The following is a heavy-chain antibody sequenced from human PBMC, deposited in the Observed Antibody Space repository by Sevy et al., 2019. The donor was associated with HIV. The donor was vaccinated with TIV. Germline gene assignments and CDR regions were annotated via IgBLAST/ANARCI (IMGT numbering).Heavy chain of an antibody. CDR3: ARADYGDYSGKFDY. J-gene: IGHJ4*02. Sequence: GGSLRLSCAASGITFSSHAMHWVRQAPGKGLEWVTIISYDGSNKYYADSVKGRFTISMDNSKNTLYLQMNSLRAEDTAVYYCARADYGDYSGKFDYWGQGTLVTVSS. D-gene: IGHD4-17*01. V-gene: IGHV3-30-3*01. CDR2: ISYDGSNK. CDR1: GITFSSHA.